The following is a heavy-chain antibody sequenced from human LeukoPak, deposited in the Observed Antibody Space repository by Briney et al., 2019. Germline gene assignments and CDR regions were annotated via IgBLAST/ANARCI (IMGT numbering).Heavy chain of an antibody. V-gene: IGHV5-51*01. CDR2: IYPADSDV. CDR1: GYAFASYW. J-gene: IGHJ4*02. CDR3: ARFEVNHEDSSSYYYFGY. D-gene: IGHD3-22*01. Sequence: PGESLKISCRVFGYAFASYWIGWVRQVPGEGLEWMGIIYPADSDVKYNPSFEGQVAFSADKSINTPYLQWNSLKASDTAIYYCARFEVNHEDSSSYYYFGYWGQGTLVTVSS.